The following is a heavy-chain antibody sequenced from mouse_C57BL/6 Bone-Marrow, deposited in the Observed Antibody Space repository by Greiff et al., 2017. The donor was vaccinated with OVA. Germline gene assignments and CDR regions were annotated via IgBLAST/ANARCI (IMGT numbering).Heavy chain of an antibody. V-gene: IGHV3-6*01. J-gene: IGHJ2*01. CDR1: GYSITSGYY. CDR2: ISYDGSN. CDR3: ARDEDSNYQRYYFDY. D-gene: IGHD2-5*01. Sequence: EVKLLESGPGLVKPSQSLSLTCSVTGYSITSGYYWNWIRQFPGNKLEWMGYISYDGSNNYNPSLKNRISITRDTSKNQFFLKLNSVTTEDTATYYCARDEDSNYQRYYFDYWGQGTTLTVSS.